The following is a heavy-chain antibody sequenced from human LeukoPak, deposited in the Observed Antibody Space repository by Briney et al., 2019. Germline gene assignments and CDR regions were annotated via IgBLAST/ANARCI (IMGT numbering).Heavy chain of an antibody. CDR1: GYTFTNYG. J-gene: IGHJ4*02. V-gene: IGHV1-18*01. CDR2: ISAYNGNT. D-gene: IGHD3-16*01. Sequence: EASVKVSCKASGYTFTNYGISWVRQAPGQGLEWMGWISAYNGNTNYAQKLQGRVTMTTDTSTSAAYMELRSLRSDDTAVYYCARDYDLFYFDYWGQGTLVTVSS. CDR3: ARDYDLFYFDY.